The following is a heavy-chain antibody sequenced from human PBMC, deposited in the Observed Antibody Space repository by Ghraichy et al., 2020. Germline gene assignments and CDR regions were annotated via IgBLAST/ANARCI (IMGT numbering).Heavy chain of an antibody. V-gene: IGHV4-59*01. Sequence: ETLSLTCSVSGGSINPYYWSWIRQPPGKGLEWIGNIYYSGSTNYNPSLKSRVTISLDTSKNQFSLKLSSVTAADTAVYYCARDSWTFHHWGQGTLVTVSS. CDR2: IYYSGST. J-gene: IGHJ1*01. CDR1: GGSINPYY. CDR3: ARDSWTFHH. D-gene: IGHD3/OR15-3a*01.